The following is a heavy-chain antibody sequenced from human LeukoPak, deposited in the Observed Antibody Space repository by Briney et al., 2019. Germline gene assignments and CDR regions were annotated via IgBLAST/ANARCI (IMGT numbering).Heavy chain of an antibody. Sequence: GESLKISCKGSGYSFTSNWIGWVRQMPGKSLEWMGIIYPGDSDTRYSPSFQGQVTISADKSISTAYLQWSSLKASDTAMYYCARRVAAAGTFHFDYWGQGTLVTVSS. D-gene: IGHD6-13*01. V-gene: IGHV5-51*01. J-gene: IGHJ4*02. CDR3: ARRVAAAGTFHFDY. CDR1: GYSFTSNW. CDR2: IYPGDSDT.